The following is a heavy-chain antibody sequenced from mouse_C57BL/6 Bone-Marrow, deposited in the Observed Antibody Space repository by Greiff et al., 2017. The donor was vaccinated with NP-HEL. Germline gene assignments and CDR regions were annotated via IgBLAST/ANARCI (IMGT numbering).Heavy chain of an antibody. D-gene: IGHD2-4*01. CDR3: ASTYDYDVAWFAY. V-gene: IGHV5-6*01. CDR2: LSRGGSYI. Sequence: EVQLVESGGDLVKPGGSLKLSCAASGFTFSSYGMSWVRQTPDKRLECVASLSRGGSYIYYPATVQGRFTISRDNAKNTLYLQMSSLKSEDTAMYYCASTYDYDVAWFAYWGGGTLVTVSA. J-gene: IGHJ3*01. CDR1: GFTFSSYG.